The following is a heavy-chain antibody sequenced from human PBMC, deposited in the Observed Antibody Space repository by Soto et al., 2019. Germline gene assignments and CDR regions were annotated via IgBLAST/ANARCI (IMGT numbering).Heavy chain of an antibody. CDR2: INHSGST. CDR3: ARVPTTVTFDY. CDR1: GGSFSDYY. V-gene: IGHV4-34*01. D-gene: IGHD4-17*01. Sequence: SEPLSLTYAVYGGSFSDYYWSWIRQPPGKGLEWIGEINHSGSTNYNPSLKSRVTISVDTSKNQFSLILNSVTAADTAVYYCARVPTTVTFDYWGQGTLVTVSS. J-gene: IGHJ4*02.